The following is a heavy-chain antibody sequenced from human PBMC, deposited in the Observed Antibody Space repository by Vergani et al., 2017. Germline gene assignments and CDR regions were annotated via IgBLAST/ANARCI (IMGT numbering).Heavy chain of an antibody. V-gene: IGHV3-23*04. CDR2: ISGPGLSI. CDR3: AGPQGTSAYYYGGFDY. CDR1: GFTFSNSA. J-gene: IGHJ4*02. D-gene: IGHD3-22*01. Sequence: EVQLVESGGGLVQSGGSLSLSCAASGFTFSNSAVSWVRQAPGRGLAWVSSISGPGLSIYYADSVKGRFSIPRDNSKNTVFLQMHSLRAEDTAIYYCAGPQGTSAYYYGGFDYWGQGILVTVSA.